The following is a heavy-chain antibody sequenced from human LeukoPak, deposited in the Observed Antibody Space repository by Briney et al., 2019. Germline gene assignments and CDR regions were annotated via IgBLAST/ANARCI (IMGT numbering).Heavy chain of an antibody. CDR2: ISGNGGST. CDR3: AKDWYSSSWFDY. Sequence: PGGSLRLSCAASGFTFSSYAMSWVRQAPGKGLEWVSAISGNGGSTYYADSVKGRFTISRDNSKNTLYLQMNSLRAEDTAVYYCAKDWYSSSWFDYWGQGTLVTVSS. CDR1: GFTFSSYA. D-gene: IGHD6-13*01. V-gene: IGHV3-23*01. J-gene: IGHJ4*02.